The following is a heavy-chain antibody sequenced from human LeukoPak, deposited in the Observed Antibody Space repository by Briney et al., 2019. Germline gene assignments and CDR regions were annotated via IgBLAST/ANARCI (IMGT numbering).Heavy chain of an antibody. CDR2: ISAYNGNT. CDR3: ARDLIPIYYYDSSGYYPGVY. D-gene: IGHD3-22*01. CDR1: GYTFTSYG. Sequence: ASVKVSCKASGYTFTSYGISWVRQAPGQGLEWMGWISAYNGNTNYAQKLQGRVTMTTDTSTSTAYMELRSLRSDDTAVYYCARDLIPIYYYDSSGYYPGVYWGQGTLVIVSS. V-gene: IGHV1-18*01. J-gene: IGHJ4*02.